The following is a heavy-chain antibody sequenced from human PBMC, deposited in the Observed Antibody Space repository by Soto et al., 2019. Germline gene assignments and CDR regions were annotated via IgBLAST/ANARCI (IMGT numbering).Heavy chain of an antibody. CDR2: ISYDGTDK. V-gene: IGHV3-30*03. D-gene: IGHD5-12*01. CDR3: ARAYSAYELDY. CDR1: GFTFNTYG. J-gene: IGHJ4*02. Sequence: GGSLRLSCAASGFTFNTYGLHWVRQAPGKGLGWVALISYDGTDKYYEDSVKGRFTISRDNSKNTLFPQMNSLRADDTAVYYCARAYSAYELDYWGQGTLVTVSS.